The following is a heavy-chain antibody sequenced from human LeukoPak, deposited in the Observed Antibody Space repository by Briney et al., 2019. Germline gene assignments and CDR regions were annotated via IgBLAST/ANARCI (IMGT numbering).Heavy chain of an antibody. D-gene: IGHD6-13*01. V-gene: IGHV6-1*01. CDR3: AREGRGQQQLNQPFDY. CDR1: GDSVPSNSAA. Sequence: SQTLPLTCAISGDSVPSNSAAWNWIRQSPSRGLEWLGRTYYRSKWYNDYAVSVKSRITINPDASKNQFSLQLNSVTPEDTAVYYCAREGRGQQQLNQPFDYWGQGTLVTVSS. CDR2: TYYRSKWYN. J-gene: IGHJ4*02.